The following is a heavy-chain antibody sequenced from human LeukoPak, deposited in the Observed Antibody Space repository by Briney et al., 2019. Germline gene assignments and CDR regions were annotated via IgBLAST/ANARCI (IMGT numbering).Heavy chain of an antibody. CDR2: IRYDGSNK. D-gene: IGHD5-12*01. V-gene: IGHV3-30*02. Sequence: PGGSLRLSCVASGLTFSSHGMHSVRQAPGKGLEWEAFIRYDGSNKYYADSVKGRFTISRDNSKNTLYLQMNSLRAEDTAVYYCARGPSGYRNTGGQGTLVTVSS. J-gene: IGHJ4*02. CDR3: ARGPSGYRNT. CDR1: GLTFSSHG.